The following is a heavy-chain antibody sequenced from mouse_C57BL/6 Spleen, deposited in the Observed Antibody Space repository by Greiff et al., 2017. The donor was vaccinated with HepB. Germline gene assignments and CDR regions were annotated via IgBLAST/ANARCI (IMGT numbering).Heavy chain of an antibody. Sequence: QVQLQQPGAELVKPGASVKMSCKASGYTFTSYWITWVKQRPGRGLEWIGDIYPGSGSTNYNEKFKSKATLTVDTSSSTAYMQLSSLTSEDSAVYYCARNYYGSSYIDYWGQGTTLTVSS. J-gene: IGHJ2*01. CDR3: ARNYYGSSYIDY. CDR2: IYPGSGST. V-gene: IGHV1-55*01. D-gene: IGHD1-1*01. CDR1: GYTFTSYW.